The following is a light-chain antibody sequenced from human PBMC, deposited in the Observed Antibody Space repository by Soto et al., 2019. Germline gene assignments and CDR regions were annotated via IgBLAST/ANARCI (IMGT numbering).Light chain of an antibody. J-gene: IGLJ1*01. CDR3: YSYTTSSTYV. CDR2: DVS. V-gene: IGLV2-14*01. Sequence: QSVLTQPASVSGSPGQSITISCSGTSSDVGGYNYVSWYQQHPGKAPQVMIYDVSNRPSGVSNRFSGSKSGNTASLTISGLQAEDEADYYCYSYTTSSTYVLGNGTKVTVL. CDR1: SSDVGGYNY.